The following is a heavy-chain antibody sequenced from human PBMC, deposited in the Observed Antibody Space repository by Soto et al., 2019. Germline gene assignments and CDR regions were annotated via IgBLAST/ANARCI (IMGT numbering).Heavy chain of an antibody. D-gene: IGHD3-10*01. CDR2: INPNSGNT. Sequence: SVKVSCKASGDTFTTYDINWVRQATGHGLEWMGWINPNSGNTGYAQRFQGRVTMTRDTAIRTAYMEVSSLRSDDTAVYYCARGRASGSYYLLDYWGQGTLVTVSS. V-gene: IGHV1-8*01. CDR3: ARGRASGSYYLLDY. J-gene: IGHJ4*02. CDR1: GDTFTTYD.